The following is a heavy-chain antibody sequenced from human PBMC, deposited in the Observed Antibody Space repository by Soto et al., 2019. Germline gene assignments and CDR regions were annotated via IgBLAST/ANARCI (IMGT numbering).Heavy chain of an antibody. V-gene: IGHV3-23*01. CDR2: ISSGSGDNT. D-gene: IGHD3-3*01. J-gene: IGHJ4*02. Sequence: EVQLLESGGGFVQPGGSLRLSCAASGFSFSNHAMSWVRQAPGKGLEWVSGISSGSGDNTYYAASLKGRFTISRDNSKGHLYMQMNNLRAEDTALYFCSKRFTIFVVVKLSPYVDHWGQGTLVTVSS. CDR1: GFSFSNHA. CDR3: SKRFTIFVVVKLSPYVDH.